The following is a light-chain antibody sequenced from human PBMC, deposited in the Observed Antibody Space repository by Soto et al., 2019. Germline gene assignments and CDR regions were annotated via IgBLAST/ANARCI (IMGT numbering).Light chain of an antibody. CDR2: AAS. Sequence: AIRMTQSPSSLSASTGDRVTITCRASQGISSYLAWYQQKPGKAPKLLIYAASTLQSGVPSRFSGSGSGTDFTRTISCLQSEDFATYYCQQYYSYRWTFGQGTKVEIK. J-gene: IGKJ1*01. V-gene: IGKV1-8*01. CDR1: QGISSY. CDR3: QQYYSYRWT.